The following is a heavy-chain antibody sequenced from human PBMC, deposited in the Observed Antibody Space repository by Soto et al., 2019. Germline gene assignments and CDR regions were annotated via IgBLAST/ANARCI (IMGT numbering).Heavy chain of an antibody. V-gene: IGHV5-51*01. CDR2: IFPGGSQT. CDR3: ARFSGDQLERPWFDP. CDR1: GYGFPGYW. Sequence: GASLKISCKGSGYGFPGYWIGWVRQMPRKGLEWMGIIFPGGSQTRYSPSFQGQFTMSVDKSISTAYLQWSSLKASDTAMYYCARFSGDQLERPWFDPWGQGTLVTVSS. J-gene: IGHJ5*02. D-gene: IGHD1-1*01.